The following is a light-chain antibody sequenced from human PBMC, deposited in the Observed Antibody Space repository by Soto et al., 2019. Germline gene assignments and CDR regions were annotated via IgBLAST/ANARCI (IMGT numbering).Light chain of an antibody. V-gene: IGLV2-23*01. CDR2: EGT. CDR1: SSDVASYDL. CDR3: CSYVGSSSPAI. J-gene: IGLJ2*01. Sequence: QSALTQPASVSGSPGQSITISCTGTSSDVASYDLVSWYQQHPGKAPKLMIYEGTKRPSGVSDRFSGSNSGNTASLTISGLQAEDEGDYYCCSYVGSSSPAIFGGGTKLTV.